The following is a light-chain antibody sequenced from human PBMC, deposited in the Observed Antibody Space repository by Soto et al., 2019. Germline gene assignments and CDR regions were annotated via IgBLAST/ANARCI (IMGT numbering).Light chain of an antibody. CDR3: QVWDIITYHVV. Sequence: SYELTQPPSVSVAPGQTAKITCAGDNIDTKSMHWYQQRPGQAPVLVVHDDTDRAAGIPERFSGSKSGGTATLTISRVEDGDEADYYCQVWDIITYHVVFGGGTQLTVL. CDR2: DDT. CDR1: NIDTKS. J-gene: IGLJ2*01. V-gene: IGLV3-21*02.